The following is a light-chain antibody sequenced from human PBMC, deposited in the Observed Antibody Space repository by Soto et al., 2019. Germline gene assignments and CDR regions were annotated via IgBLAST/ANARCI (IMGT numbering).Light chain of an antibody. J-gene: IGKJ2*01. CDR1: QSISSY. Sequence: DIQMTQSPSSLSASVGDRVTITCRASQSISSYLNWYQQKPGKAPKLLIYAASSLQSGVPSRFSGSGSGTDFSFTISSLQPEDIATYYCQQSYSTHTFGQGTKVDIK. CDR3: QQSYSTHT. CDR2: AAS. V-gene: IGKV1-39*01.